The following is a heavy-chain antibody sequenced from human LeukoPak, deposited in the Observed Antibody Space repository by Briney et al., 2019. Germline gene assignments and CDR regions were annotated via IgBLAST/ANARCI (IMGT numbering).Heavy chain of an antibody. D-gene: IGHD1-20*01. V-gene: IGHV3-30*18. CDR2: ISYDGSNK. J-gene: IGHJ4*02. Sequence: GGSLRLSCAASGFTFTRYWMHWVRQAPGKGLEWVAVISYDGSNKYYADSVKGRLTISRDNSKNTLYLQMNSLRAEDTAVYYCAKDITGTPTYWGQGTLVTVSS. CDR1: GFTFTRYW. CDR3: AKDITGTPTY.